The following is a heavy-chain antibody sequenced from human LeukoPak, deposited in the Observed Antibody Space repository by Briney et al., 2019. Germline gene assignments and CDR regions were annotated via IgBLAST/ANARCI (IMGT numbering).Heavy chain of an antibody. CDR2: ILGDASKT. J-gene: IGHJ3*02. Sequence: PGGSLRLSCAASGFTFSTYTISWVRQAPGKGLEWVSSILGDASKTFYADSVKGRFTISRDSSKNTVYLQMNGLRVDDTALYYCAKDRLPDSGWNFDMWGQGTMVTVSA. D-gene: IGHD6-25*01. CDR1: GFTFSTYT. V-gene: IGHV3-23*01. CDR3: AKDRLPDSGWNFDM.